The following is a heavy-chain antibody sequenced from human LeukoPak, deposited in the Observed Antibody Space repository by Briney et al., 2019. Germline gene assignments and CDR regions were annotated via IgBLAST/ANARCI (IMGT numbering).Heavy chain of an antibody. V-gene: IGHV3-48*04. CDR3: ARVLRVVVIKGDAFDI. J-gene: IGHJ3*02. CDR2: ISSSSSTI. Sequence: GGSLRLSCAASGFTFSSYWMSWVRQAPGKGLEWVSYISSSSSTIYYADSVKGRFTISRDNAKNSLYLQMNSLRAEDTAVYYCARVLRVVVIKGDAFDIWGQGTMVTVSS. CDR1: GFTFSSYW. D-gene: IGHD3-22*01.